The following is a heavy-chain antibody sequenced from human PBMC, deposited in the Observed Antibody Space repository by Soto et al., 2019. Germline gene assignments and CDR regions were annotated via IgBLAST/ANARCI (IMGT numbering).Heavy chain of an antibody. CDR2: ISYDGSNK. Sequence: GSLRLSCAASGFTFSSYGMHWVRQAPGKGLKWVAVISYDGSNKYYADSVKGRFTISRDNSKNTLYLQMNSLRAEDSAVYYCAKDLSYSSGWSSYFDYWGQGT. J-gene: IGHJ4*02. V-gene: IGHV3-30*18. CDR1: GFTFSSYG. D-gene: IGHD6-19*01. CDR3: AKDLSYSSGWSSYFDY.